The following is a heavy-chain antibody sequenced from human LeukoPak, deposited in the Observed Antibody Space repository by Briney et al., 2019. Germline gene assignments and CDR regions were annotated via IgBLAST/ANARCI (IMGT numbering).Heavy chain of an antibody. CDR1: GFTFRTSG. V-gene: IGHV3-48*01. CDR2: ISSSGTTI. Sequence: GGSLRLSCAASGFTFRTSGMNWVRQAPGKGLEWVSYISSSGTTISYAQSVKGRFTITRDNAQNSLTLHMNTLRADDTAVCYCAKDGGTHFDHWGQGTLVTVSS. CDR3: AKDGGTHFDH. D-gene: IGHD1-26*01. J-gene: IGHJ4*02.